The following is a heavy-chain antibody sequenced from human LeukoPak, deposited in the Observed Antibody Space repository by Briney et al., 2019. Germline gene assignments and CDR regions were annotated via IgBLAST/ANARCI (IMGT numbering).Heavy chain of an antibody. J-gene: IGHJ4*02. D-gene: IGHD5-24*01. Sequence: GGSLRLSCAASGFTFSSYWVSWVRQAPGKGLEWVANIKQDGSEKYYVDSVKGRFTISRDNAKNSLYLQMNSLRVEDTAVYYCAKEGRSLQTYWGQGTLVTVSS. CDR2: IKQDGSEK. V-gene: IGHV3-7*03. CDR1: GFTFSSYW. CDR3: AKEGRSLQTY.